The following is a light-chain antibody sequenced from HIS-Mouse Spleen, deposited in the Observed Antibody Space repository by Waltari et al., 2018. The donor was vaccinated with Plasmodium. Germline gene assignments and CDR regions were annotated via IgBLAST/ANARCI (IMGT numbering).Light chain of an antibody. CDR1: SSNIGNNY. CDR3: GTWDSSLSAGVV. V-gene: IGLV1-51*01. CDR2: DNN. Sequence: QSVLTQPPSVSAAPGQMVTISCSGSSSNIGNNYLSWYQQLPGTAPKHLIYDNNKRPSGIPDRFSGSKSGTSATLGITGLQTGDEADYYCGTWDSSLSAGVVFGGGTKLTVL. J-gene: IGLJ2*01.